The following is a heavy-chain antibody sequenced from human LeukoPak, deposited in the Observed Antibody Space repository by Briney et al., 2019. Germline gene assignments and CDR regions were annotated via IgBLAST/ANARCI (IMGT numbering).Heavy chain of an antibody. CDR1: GFIFNNYA. CDR3: AKGNRRHYTSGPNPDSLH. Sequence: GGSLRLSCAGSGFIFNNYAMHWVRQPPGKGLEWVSGISWNSGTIDYADSVRGRFTISRDNAKNSLYLQMDSLRVEDTAFYYCAKGNRRHYTSGPNPDSLHWGQGALVTVSS. D-gene: IGHD6-19*01. J-gene: IGHJ4*02. CDR2: ISWNSGTI. V-gene: IGHV3-9*01.